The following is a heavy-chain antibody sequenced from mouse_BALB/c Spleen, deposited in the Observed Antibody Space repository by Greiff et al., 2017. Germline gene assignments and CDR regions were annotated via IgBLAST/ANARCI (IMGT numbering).Heavy chain of an antibody. CDR2: IYPYNGGT. CDR1: GYTFTDYN. V-gene: IGHV1S29*02. D-gene: IGHD1-2*01. Sequence: EVQLQQSGPELVKPGASVKISCKASGYTFTDYNMHWVKQSHGKSLEWIGYIYPYNGGTGYNQKFKSKATLTVDNSSSTAYMELRSLTSEDSAVYYCARYVITTATWFAYWGQGTLVTVSA. J-gene: IGHJ3*01. CDR3: ARYVITTATWFAY.